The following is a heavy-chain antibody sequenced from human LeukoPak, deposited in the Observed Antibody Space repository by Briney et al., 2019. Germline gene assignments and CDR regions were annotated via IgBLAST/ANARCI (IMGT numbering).Heavy chain of an antibody. J-gene: IGHJ4*02. D-gene: IGHD3-10*01. CDR1: GHTFTGYY. V-gene: IGHV1-2*02. CDR3: ARGRSVNYFGQDY. Sequence: GASVRVSCKASGHTFTGYYMHWVRQAPGQGLEWMGWINPNSGGTNYAQKFQGRVTMTRDTSISTAYMELSRLRSDDTAVYYCARGRSVNYFGQDYWGQGTLVTVSS. CDR2: INPNSGGT.